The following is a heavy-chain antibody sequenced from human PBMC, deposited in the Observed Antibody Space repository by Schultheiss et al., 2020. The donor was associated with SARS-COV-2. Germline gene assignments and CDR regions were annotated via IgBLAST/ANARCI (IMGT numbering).Heavy chain of an antibody. J-gene: IGHJ5*02. CDR2: IWYDGSNK. CDR1: GFTFSSYW. V-gene: IGHV3-33*06. CDR3: AKSGSSGWRNWFDP. Sequence: GGSLRLSCAASGFTFSSYWMSWVRQAPGKGLEWVAVIWYDGSNKYYADSVKGRFTISRDNSKNTLYLQMNSLRAEDTAVYYCAKSGSSGWRNWFDPWGQGTLVTVSS. D-gene: IGHD6-19*01.